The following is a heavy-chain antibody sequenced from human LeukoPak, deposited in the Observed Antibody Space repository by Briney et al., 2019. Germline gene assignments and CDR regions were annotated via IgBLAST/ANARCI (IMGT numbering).Heavy chain of an antibody. CDR3: ARLSDYYGSGSYDY. CDR1: GGSFSGYY. D-gene: IGHD3-10*01. CDR2: INHSGST. Sequence: SETLSLTCAVSGGSFSGYYWSWIRQPPGKGLEWIGEINHSGSTNYNPSLKSRVTISVDTSKNQFSLKLSSVTAADTAVYYCARLSDYYGSGSYDYWGQGTLVTVSS. J-gene: IGHJ4*02. V-gene: IGHV4-34*01.